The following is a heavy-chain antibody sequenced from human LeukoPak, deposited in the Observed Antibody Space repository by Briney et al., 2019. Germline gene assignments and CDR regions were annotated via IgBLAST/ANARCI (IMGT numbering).Heavy chain of an antibody. CDR1: GGSISSSSYY. Sequence: SETLSLTCTVSGGSISSSSYYWGWIRQPPGKGLEWIGSIYYSGSTYYNPSLKSRVTISVDTSKNQFSLKLSSVTAADTAVYYCARWRLTSNDAFDIWGQGTMVTVSS. V-gene: IGHV4-39*07. D-gene: IGHD1-14*01. CDR3: ARWRLTSNDAFDI. J-gene: IGHJ3*02. CDR2: IYYSGST.